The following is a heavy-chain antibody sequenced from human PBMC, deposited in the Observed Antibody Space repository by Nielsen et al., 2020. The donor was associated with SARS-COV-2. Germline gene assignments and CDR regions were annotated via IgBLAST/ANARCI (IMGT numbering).Heavy chain of an antibody. J-gene: IGHJ6*02. CDR3: AKDRPPNYSYGMDV. CDR2: ISSSGDST. V-gene: IGHV3-23*01. CDR1: GFSFRNYD. Sequence: GGSLRLSCAASGFSFRNYDMHWVRQPTGKGLEWVSTISSSGDSTYYADSVKGRFTISRDNSKTTLYLQMNSLRAEDTAIYYCAKDRPPNYSYGMDVWGQGTTVTVSS.